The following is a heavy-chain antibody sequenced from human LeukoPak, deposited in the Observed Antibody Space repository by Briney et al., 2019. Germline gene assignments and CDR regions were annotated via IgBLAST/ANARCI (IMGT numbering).Heavy chain of an antibody. J-gene: IGHJ4*02. CDR2: ISAYNGNT. CDR1: GYTFTTYG. CDR3: ARVHPDGEFADY. Sequence: ASVKVSCKASGYTFTTYGISWVRQAPGQGLEWMGWISAYNGNTSYAQKLQGRVTMTTDTSTSTVYMELRSLRSDDTAVFYCARVHPDGEFADYWGQGTLVTVSS. V-gene: IGHV1-18*01. D-gene: IGHD3-10*01.